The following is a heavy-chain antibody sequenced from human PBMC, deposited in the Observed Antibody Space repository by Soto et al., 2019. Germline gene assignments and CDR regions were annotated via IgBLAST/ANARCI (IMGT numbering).Heavy chain of an antibody. J-gene: IGHJ6*02. D-gene: IGHD4-4*01. CDR2: IYYSGST. Sequence: PSETLSLTCTVSGGSISSGDYYWSWIRQPPGKGLEWIGYIYYSGSTYYNPSLKSRVTISVDTSKNQFSLKLSSVTAADTAVYYCARVAGNSPPYYYYGMDVWGQGTTVTVSS. V-gene: IGHV4-30-4*01. CDR3: ARVAGNSPPYYYYGMDV. CDR1: GGSISSGDYY.